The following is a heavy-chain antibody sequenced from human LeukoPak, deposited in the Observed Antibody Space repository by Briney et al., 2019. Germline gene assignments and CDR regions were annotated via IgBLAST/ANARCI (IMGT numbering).Heavy chain of an antibody. CDR1: GYTFTSYG. V-gene: IGHV1-18*01. CDR3: ATGQTPRYYYDSSGN. Sequence: ASVKVSCKASGYTFTSYGISWVRQAPGQGLEWMGWISAYNGNTNYAQKLQGRVTITADKSTSTAYMELSSLRSEDTAVYYCATGQTPRYYYDSSGNWGQGTLVTVSS. J-gene: IGHJ4*02. D-gene: IGHD3-22*01. CDR2: ISAYNGNT.